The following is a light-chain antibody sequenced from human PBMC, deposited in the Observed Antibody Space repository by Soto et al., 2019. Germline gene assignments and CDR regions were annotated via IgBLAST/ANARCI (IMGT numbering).Light chain of an antibody. V-gene: IGLV2-14*03. J-gene: IGLJ2*01. CDR3: TSCTTSTTMI. Sequence: QSVLTQPASLSGSPGQSIAISCTGTSCDIGAYNFVSWYQQHPGKAPKLMLYDVNIRPSGVSNRFSGSKSGNTASLTISGLQPEDEADYYCTSCTTSTTMIFGGGTKLTVL. CDR1: SCDIGAYNF. CDR2: DVN.